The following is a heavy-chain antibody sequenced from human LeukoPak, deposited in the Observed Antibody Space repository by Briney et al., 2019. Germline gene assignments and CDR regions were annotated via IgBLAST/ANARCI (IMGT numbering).Heavy chain of an antibody. J-gene: IGHJ4*02. CDR2: INSDGSST. CDR3: ASRDPYYYDSSGYYDG. V-gene: IGHV3-74*01. CDR1: GFTFSTYW. D-gene: IGHD3-22*01. Sequence: GGSLRLSCAASGFTFSTYWMHWVRQAPGKGLVWVSRINSDGSSTSYADSVRGRFTISRDYAKNTLYLQMNSLRAEDTAVYYCASRDPYYYDSSGYYDGWGQGTLVTVSS.